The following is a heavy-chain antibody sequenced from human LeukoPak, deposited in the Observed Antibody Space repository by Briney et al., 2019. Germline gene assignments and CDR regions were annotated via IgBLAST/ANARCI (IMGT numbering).Heavy chain of an antibody. CDR1: GFTFSSYS. Sequence: GGSLRLSCAASGFTFSSYSMNWVRQAPGKGLEWVSSISSSSSYIYNADSVKGRFTISRDNAKNSLYLQLNSLRAEDTAVYYCARDGLTGDAFDIWGQGTMVTVSS. CDR2: ISSSSSYI. CDR3: ARDGLTGDAFDI. J-gene: IGHJ3*02. D-gene: IGHD2-8*01. V-gene: IGHV3-21*01.